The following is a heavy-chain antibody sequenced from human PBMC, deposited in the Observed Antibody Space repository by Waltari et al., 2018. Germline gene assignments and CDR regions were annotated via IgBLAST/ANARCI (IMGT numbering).Heavy chain of an antibody. CDR1: GFTFSSYA. D-gene: IGHD1-26*01. Sequence: QVQLVESGGGVVQPGRSLRLSCSASGFTFSSYAMHWVRQAPGKGLEWVAVISYDGSNKYYADSVKGRFTISRDNSKNTLYLQMNSLRAEDTAVYYCAREGSGSYYGYFQHWGQGTLVTVSS. CDR2: ISYDGSNK. V-gene: IGHV3-30-3*01. CDR3: AREGSGSYYGYFQH. J-gene: IGHJ1*01.